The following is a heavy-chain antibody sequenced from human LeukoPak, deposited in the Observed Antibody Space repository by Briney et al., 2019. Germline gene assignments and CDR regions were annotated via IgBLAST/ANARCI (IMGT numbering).Heavy chain of an antibody. V-gene: IGHV3-30*04. D-gene: IGHD6-13*01. Sequence: GRSLRLSCAASGFTFSSYAMHWVRQAPGKGLEWVAVISYDGSNKYYADSVKGRFTISRDNSKSTLYLQMNSLRAEDTAVYYCARDVRLQLVYYFDYWGQGTLVTVSS. CDR2: ISYDGSNK. J-gene: IGHJ4*02. CDR1: GFTFSSYA. CDR3: ARDVRLQLVYYFDY.